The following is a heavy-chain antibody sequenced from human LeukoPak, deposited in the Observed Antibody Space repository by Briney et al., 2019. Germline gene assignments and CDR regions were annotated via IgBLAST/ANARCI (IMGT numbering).Heavy chain of an antibody. CDR2: IRSKANSYAT. J-gene: IGHJ5*02. Sequence: QPGGSLRLSWAASGFTFSGSAMHWVRQASGKGLEWVGRIRSKANSYATAYAASVKGRFTISRDDSKNTAYLQMNSLKTEDTAVYYCTRHRSGSSSTNWFDPWGQGTLVTVSS. CDR1: GFTFSGSA. CDR3: TRHRSGSSSTNWFDP. D-gene: IGHD1-26*01. V-gene: IGHV3-73*01.